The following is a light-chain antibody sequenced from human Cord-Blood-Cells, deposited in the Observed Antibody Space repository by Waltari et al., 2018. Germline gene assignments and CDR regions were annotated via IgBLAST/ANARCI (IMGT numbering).Light chain of an antibody. CDR2: AAS. CDR3: QQSYSTPPA. Sequence: DIQMTQSPSSLSASVGDRVTITCRASQSISSYLNWYQQKPGKAPKLLIYAASSLQSGGPSRFSSSGSGTDFTLTISSLQPEDFATYYWQQSYSTPPAFGQGTKLEIK. CDR1: QSISSY. V-gene: IGKV1-39*01. J-gene: IGKJ2*01.